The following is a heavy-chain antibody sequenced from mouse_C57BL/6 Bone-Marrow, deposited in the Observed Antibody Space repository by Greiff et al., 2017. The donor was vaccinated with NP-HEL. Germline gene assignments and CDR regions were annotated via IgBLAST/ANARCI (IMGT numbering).Heavy chain of an antibody. D-gene: IGHD1-1*01. V-gene: IGHV6-3*01. Sequence: DVKLVESGGGLVQPGGSMKLSCVASGFTFSNYWMNWVRQSPEKGLEWVAQIRLKSDNYATHYAESVKGRFTISRDDSKSSVYLQMNNLRAEDTGIYYCTVYYGSSYPWYFDVWGTGTTVTVSS. CDR2: IRLKSDNYAT. CDR3: TVYYGSSYPWYFDV. CDR1: GFTFSNYW. J-gene: IGHJ1*03.